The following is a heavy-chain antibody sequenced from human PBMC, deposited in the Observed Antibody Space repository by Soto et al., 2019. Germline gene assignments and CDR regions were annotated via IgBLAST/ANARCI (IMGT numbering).Heavy chain of an antibody. D-gene: IGHD3-22*01. J-gene: IGHJ6*02. V-gene: IGHV4-59*01. CDR1: GGSISSYY. CDR2: IYYSGST. Sequence: SETLSLTCTVSGGSISSYYWSWIRQPPGKGLEWIGYIYYSGSTNYNPSLKSRVTISVDTSKNQFSLKLSSVTAADTAVYYCARALSYYDSSGYYYPWGMDVWGQGTTVTVSS. CDR3: ARALSYYDSSGYYYPWGMDV.